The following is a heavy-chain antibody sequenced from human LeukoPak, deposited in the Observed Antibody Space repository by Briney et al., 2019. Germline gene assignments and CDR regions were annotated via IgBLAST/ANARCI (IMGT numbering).Heavy chain of an antibody. CDR2: ISAYNGNT. CDR1: GYTFTSYG. D-gene: IGHD4-11*01. CDR3: ARAYLNDYSNYFDY. Sequence: GASAKVSCKASGYTFTSYGISWVRQAPGQGLEWMGWISAYNGNTNYAQKLQGRVTMTTDTSTSTAYMELRSLRSDDTAVYYCARAYLNDYSNYFDYWGQGTLVTVSS. J-gene: IGHJ4*02. V-gene: IGHV1-18*01.